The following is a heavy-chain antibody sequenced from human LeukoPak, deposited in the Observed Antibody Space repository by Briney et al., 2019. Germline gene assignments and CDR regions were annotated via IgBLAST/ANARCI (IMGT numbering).Heavy chain of an antibody. J-gene: IGHJ4*02. V-gene: IGHV1-69*13. CDR2: IIPIFGTA. D-gene: IGHD3-3*01. CDR3: ARGPVDFWSGSPNLSDYFDY. Sequence: ASVKVSCKASGGTFSSYAISWVRQAPGQGLEWMGGIIPIFGTANYAQKFQGRVTITADESTSTAYMELSSLRSEDTAVYYCARGPVDFWSGSPNLSDYFDYWGQGTLVTVPS. CDR1: GGTFSSYA.